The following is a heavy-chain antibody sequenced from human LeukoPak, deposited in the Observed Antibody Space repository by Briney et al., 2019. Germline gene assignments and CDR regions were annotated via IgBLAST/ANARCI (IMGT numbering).Heavy chain of an antibody. D-gene: IGHD3-22*01. Sequence: GGSLRLSCAASGFTFSSYAMSWVRQAPGKGLEWVSAISGSGGSTYYADSVKGRFTISRDNSKSTLYLQMNSLRAEDTAVYYCAKGSYYDSSGSYLDYWGQGTLVTVSS. CDR3: AKGSYYDSSGSYLDY. J-gene: IGHJ4*02. CDR1: GFTFSSYA. CDR2: ISGSGGST. V-gene: IGHV3-23*01.